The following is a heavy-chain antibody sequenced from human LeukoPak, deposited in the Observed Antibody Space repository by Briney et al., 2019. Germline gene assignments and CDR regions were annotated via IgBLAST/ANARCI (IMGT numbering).Heavy chain of an antibody. CDR3: ARVGVGATQDY. CDR1: GGSISSRSYY. Sequence: SETLSLTCTVSGGSISSRSYYWGWVRQPPGKGLEWIGSIYHSGNTYYNPSLKSRVAILMDTSKNQFSLRLSSVTAADTAVYYCARVGVGATQDYWGQGTLVTVSS. D-gene: IGHD1-26*01. V-gene: IGHV4-39*07. J-gene: IGHJ4*02. CDR2: IYHSGNT.